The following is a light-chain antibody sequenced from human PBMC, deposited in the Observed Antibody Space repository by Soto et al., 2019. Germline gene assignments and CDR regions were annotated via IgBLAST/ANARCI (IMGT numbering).Light chain of an antibody. V-gene: IGLV1-44*01. J-gene: IGLJ2*01. Sequence: SVLTQPPSASGTPGQRVTIFCSGSSSNIGTNTVIWYQQLPGAAPKLLIYSDNQRPSGVPDRFSGSKSGTSASLAISGLQSEDEADYYCAAWDVSLVVFGGGTKVTVL. CDR1: SSNIGTNT. CDR2: SDN. CDR3: AAWDVSLVV.